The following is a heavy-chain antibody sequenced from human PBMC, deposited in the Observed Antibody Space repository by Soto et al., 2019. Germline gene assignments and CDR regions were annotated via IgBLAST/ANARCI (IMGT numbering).Heavy chain of an antibody. CDR2: IDYSGST. CDR1: GVSISSGGYY. V-gene: IGHV4-31*03. Sequence: QVQLQESGPGLVKPSQTLSLTCTVSGVSISSGGYYWNWSRQHPGKGLEWIGYIDYSGSTFYNPSLNSRVSISVDTSKNHFALKLTSVTAADTAVYYCAGGVFPWGPGTLVTVSS. J-gene: IGHJ5*02. CDR3: AGGVFP. D-gene: IGHD2-8*01.